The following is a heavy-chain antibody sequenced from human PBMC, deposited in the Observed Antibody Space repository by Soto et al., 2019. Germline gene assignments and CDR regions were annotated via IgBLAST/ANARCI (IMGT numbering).Heavy chain of an antibody. D-gene: IGHD3-10*01. CDR2: IKQDGSEK. V-gene: IGHV3-7*05. Sequence: ESGGGLVQPGGSLRLSCAASGFTFSSYWMSWVRQAPGKGLEWVANIKQDGSEKYYVDSVKGRFTISRDNAKNSLYLQMNSLRAEDTAVYYCASGSGSYYSYYGMDVCGQGTTVTVSS. CDR3: ASGSGSYYSYYGMDV. CDR1: GFTFSSYW. J-gene: IGHJ6*02.